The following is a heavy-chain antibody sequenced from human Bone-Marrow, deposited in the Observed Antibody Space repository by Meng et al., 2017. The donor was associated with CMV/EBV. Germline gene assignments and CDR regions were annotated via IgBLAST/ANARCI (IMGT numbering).Heavy chain of an antibody. CDR3: ASDRSWYEFPFDY. V-gene: IGHV3-30*04. CDR1: GFTFNSYA. D-gene: IGHD6-13*01. J-gene: IGHJ4*02. CDR2: ISYDGSNK. Sequence: GESLKISCVASGFTFNSYAMHWVRQAPGKGLEWVAVISYDGSNKYYADSVKGRFTISRDNSKNTLYLQMNSLRAEDTAVYYCASDRSWYEFPFDYWGQGTLVTVSS.